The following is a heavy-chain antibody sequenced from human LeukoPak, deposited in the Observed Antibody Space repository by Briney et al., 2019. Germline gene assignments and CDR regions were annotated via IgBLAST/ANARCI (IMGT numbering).Heavy chain of an antibody. D-gene: IGHD4-17*01. Sequence: ASVHVSCKASGYSFSIYGITWARQAPGQGLEYLGWISASEGTTNYAQKVQDRVTMTTDTSTSTAYLELRSLRSEDTAVYYCARCGAAVTTHFSHWGQGTLVTVSS. CDR1: GYSFSIYG. CDR3: ARCGAAVTTHFSH. J-gene: IGHJ4*02. CDR2: ISASEGTT. V-gene: IGHV1-18*01.